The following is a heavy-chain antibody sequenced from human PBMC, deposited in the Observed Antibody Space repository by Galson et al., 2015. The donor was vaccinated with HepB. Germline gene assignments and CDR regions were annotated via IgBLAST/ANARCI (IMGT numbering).Heavy chain of an antibody. V-gene: IGHV3-11*03. CDR1: GFTLSDYY. D-gene: IGHD3-22*01. CDR2: ISSSSRYT. J-gene: IGHJ4*02. CDR3: ARGPSYRDSSVYHPRDH. Sequence: SLRLSCAASGFTLSDYYMSWIPQAPGMGLEWVSYISSSSRYTNPAHSPKGRFTSSRDNAKNPLYLQMHSLGVEDTAAYYCARGPSYRDSSVYHPRDHWGQGILVTVSS.